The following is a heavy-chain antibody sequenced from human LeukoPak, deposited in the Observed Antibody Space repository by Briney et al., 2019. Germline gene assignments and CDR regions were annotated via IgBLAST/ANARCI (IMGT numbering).Heavy chain of an antibody. CDR2: IYYSGST. Sequence: PSETLSLTCTVSGGSISSSSYYWGWIRQPPGKGLEWIGSIYYSGSTYYNPSLKSRVTISVDTSKNQFSLKLSSVTAADTAVYYCARGRPHFAGCSGGSCYLYYYYYYMDVWGKGTTVTVSS. CDR3: ARGRPHFAGCSGGSCYLYYYYYYMDV. CDR1: GGSISSSSYY. D-gene: IGHD2-15*01. V-gene: IGHV4-39*07. J-gene: IGHJ6*03.